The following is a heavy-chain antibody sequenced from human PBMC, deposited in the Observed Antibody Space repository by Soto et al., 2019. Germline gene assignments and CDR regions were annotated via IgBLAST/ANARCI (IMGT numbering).Heavy chain of an antibody. D-gene: IGHD6-6*01. J-gene: IGHJ4*02. CDR2: INPSGGST. CDR1: GYTSTSYY. Sequence: ASVKVSCKASGYTSTSYYMHWVRQAPGQGLEWMGIINPSGGSTSYAQKFQGRVTMTRDTSTSTVYMELSSLRSEDTAVYYCARDRGEYSSSSGSFDYWGQGTLVTVSS. V-gene: IGHV1-46*03. CDR3: ARDRGEYSSSSGSFDY.